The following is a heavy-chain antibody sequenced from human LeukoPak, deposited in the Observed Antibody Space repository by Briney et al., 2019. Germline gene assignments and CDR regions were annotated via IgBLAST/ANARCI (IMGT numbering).Heavy chain of an antibody. D-gene: IGHD6-19*01. CDR3: ARDTIAVAGDFDY. Sequence: ASVTVSCTASGYTFTSYDINWVRQATGQGLEWTGWMNPNSGNTGYAQKFQGRVTMTRNTSISTAYMELSSLRSEDTAVYYCARDTIAVAGDFDYWGQGTLVTVSS. V-gene: IGHV1-8*01. CDR1: GYTFTSYD. J-gene: IGHJ4*02. CDR2: MNPNSGNT.